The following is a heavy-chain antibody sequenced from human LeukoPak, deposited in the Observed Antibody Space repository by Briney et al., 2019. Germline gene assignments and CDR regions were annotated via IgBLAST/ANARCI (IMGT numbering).Heavy chain of an antibody. J-gene: IGHJ6*03. Sequence: GGSLRLSCAASGFTVSSNYMSWVRQASGQGLEWVSVIYSGGSTYYADSVKGRFTISRDNSKNTLYLQRNSLRAEDTAVYYCARGPLGTHYYYMDVWGKGATVTVSS. CDR1: GFTVSSNY. CDR3: ARGPLGTHYYYMDV. CDR2: IYSGGST. D-gene: IGHD7-27*01. V-gene: IGHV3-53*01.